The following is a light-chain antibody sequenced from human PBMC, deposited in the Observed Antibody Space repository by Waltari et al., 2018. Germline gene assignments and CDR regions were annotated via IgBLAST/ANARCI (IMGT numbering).Light chain of an antibody. CDR3: QQYDNLPGT. V-gene: IGKV1-33*01. CDR2: DAS. CDR1: QDISNY. Sequence: DIQMTQSPSSLSASVGDRVTITCQASQDISNYLNWYQQKPGKAPKLLIYDASNLETGVPSRFSGSGSGTDFTFTISSQQPEDIATYYCQQYDNLPGTFGPGTKVDIK. J-gene: IGKJ3*01.